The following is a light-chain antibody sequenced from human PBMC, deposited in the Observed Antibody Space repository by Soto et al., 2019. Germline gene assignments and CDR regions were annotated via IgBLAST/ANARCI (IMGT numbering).Light chain of an antibody. Sequence: DIQMTQSPSSLSASVGDRVTITCRASQIISTYLNWYQQRAGLATRLLIYAASSLQSGVPPRFSGSGSGTDFTLTTSSLQPEDFATYYCQQLNSYTWTFGQGTKVDIX. V-gene: IGKV1-39*01. CDR2: AAS. CDR1: QIISTY. J-gene: IGKJ1*01. CDR3: QQLNSYTWT.